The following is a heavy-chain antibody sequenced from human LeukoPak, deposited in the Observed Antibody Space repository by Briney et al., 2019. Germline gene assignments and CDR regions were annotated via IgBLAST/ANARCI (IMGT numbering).Heavy chain of an antibody. CDR1: GYTFTGYY. J-gene: IGHJ4*02. CDR2: INPNSGGT. Sequence: ASVKVSCKASGYTFTGYYMHWVRQALGQGLEWMGRINPNSGGTNYAQKFQGRVTMTRDTSISTAYMELSRLRSDVTAVYYCARSKDGYGVDYWGQGTLVTVSS. CDR3: ARSKDGYGVDY. D-gene: IGHD5-24*01. V-gene: IGHV1-2*06.